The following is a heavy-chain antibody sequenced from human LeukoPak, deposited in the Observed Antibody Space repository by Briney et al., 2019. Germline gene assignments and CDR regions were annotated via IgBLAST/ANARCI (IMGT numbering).Heavy chain of an antibody. CDR3: ARGLMIRGVADY. Sequence: GGSLRLSWAASGFTFSNYALHWVRQAPGKGLEWVAVILHDGSNKYADSVKGRFTISRDNSKNTLFLQMNSLRVEDTAVYSCARGLMIRGVADYWGQGTLVIVSS. CDR1: GFTFSNYA. CDR2: ILHDGSNK. V-gene: IGHV3-30*04. D-gene: IGHD3-10*01. J-gene: IGHJ4*02.